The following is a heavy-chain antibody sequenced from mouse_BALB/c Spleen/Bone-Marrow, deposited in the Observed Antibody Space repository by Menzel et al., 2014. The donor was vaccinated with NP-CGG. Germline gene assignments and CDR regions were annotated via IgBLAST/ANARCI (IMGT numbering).Heavy chain of an antibody. V-gene: IGHV1-80*01. CDR3: ARGGISVDY. Sequence: QAQLKESGAELVRPGSSVKISCKASGYAFSVYWMNWVKQRPGQGLEWIGQIYPGDGDTNYNGKFKGRATLTADKPSNTAYMQLSSLTSEDSAVYFCARGGISVDYWGQGTTLTVSS. CDR1: GYAFSVYW. CDR2: IYPGDGDT. J-gene: IGHJ2*01.